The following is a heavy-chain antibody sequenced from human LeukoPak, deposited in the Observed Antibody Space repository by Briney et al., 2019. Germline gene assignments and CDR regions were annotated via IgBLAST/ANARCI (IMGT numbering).Heavy chain of an antibody. J-gene: IGHJ4*02. Sequence: SETLSLTCTVSGDSLSSSYWSWIRQPAGKGLEWIVRIHTSGTTNYNPSLKSRVTISVDTSKKQFSLILSSVTAADTAVYYCARVTKTNDGIYGHFDYWGQGTLVTVSS. V-gene: IGHV4-4*07. CDR3: ARVTKTNDGIYGHFDY. D-gene: IGHD1-26*01. CDR2: IHTSGTT. CDR1: GDSLSSSY.